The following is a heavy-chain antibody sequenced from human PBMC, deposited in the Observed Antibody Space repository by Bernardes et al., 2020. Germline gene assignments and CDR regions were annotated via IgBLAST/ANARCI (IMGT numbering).Heavy chain of an antibody. Sequence: GGSLRLSCVASGFTFRNYAMTWVRQAPGKGLEWVSVISGSGGSPYYADSVKGRFTISRDNSKNTVYLQVSSLRAEDTAIYYCARGSFFESLGALYYFDFWGLDSLLIVSS. V-gene: IGHV3-23*01. CDR3: ARGSFFESLGALYYFDF. CDR2: ISGSGGSP. CDR1: GFTFRNYA. J-gene: IGHJ4*02. D-gene: IGHD3-9*01.